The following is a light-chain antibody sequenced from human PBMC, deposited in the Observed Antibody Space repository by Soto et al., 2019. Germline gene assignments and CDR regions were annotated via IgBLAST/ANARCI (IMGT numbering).Light chain of an antibody. CDR2: LEGSGSY. V-gene: IGLV4-60*03. Sequence: QLVLTQSSSASASLGSSVKLTCTLSSGHSSYIIAWHQQQPGKAPRYLMKLEGSGSYNKGSGVPDRFSGSSSGADRYLTISNLQSEDEADYYCETWDSNTPVFGGGTQPTVL. CDR1: SGHSSYI. CDR3: ETWDSNTPV. J-gene: IGLJ2*01.